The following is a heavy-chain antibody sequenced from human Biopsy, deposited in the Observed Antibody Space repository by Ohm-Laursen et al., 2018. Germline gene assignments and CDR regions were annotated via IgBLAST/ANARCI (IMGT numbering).Heavy chain of an antibody. CDR1: GYTFTVYH. CDR3: TRGGYYYDSLAYYYWFDP. Sequence: GPSVKVSCKASGYTFTVYHVHWVRQAPGQGLEWMGWINAKTGDTNYAQKFQGRVTMTRDTSISTAYVDLSSLRSDDTAVCYCTRGGYYYDSLAYYYWFDPWGQGTLVTVSS. V-gene: IGHV1-2*02. CDR2: INAKTGDT. D-gene: IGHD3-22*01. J-gene: IGHJ5*02.